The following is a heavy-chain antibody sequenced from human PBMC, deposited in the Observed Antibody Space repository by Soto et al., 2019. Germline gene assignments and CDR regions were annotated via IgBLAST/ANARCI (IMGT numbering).Heavy chain of an antibody. D-gene: IGHD1-26*01. CDR3: ARDSGYYYYGMDV. J-gene: IGHJ6*02. V-gene: IGHV4-59*01. Sequence: SETLSLTCTVSGGSISSYYWSWIRQPPGKGLEWIGYIYYSGSTNYNPSLKSRVTISVDTSKNQFSLKLSSVTAADTAVYYCARDSGYYYYGMDVWGQGTTVTVSS. CDR1: GGSISSYY. CDR2: IYYSGST.